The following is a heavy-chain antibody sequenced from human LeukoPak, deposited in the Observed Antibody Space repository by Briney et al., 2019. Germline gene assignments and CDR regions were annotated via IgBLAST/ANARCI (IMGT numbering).Heavy chain of an antibody. V-gene: IGHV4-39*01. CDR3: ARHVGELLDYHYMDV. J-gene: IGHJ6*03. D-gene: IGHD1-26*01. CDR1: GGSISTRTYY. CDR2: LYYRGAT. Sequence: SETLSLTCTVSGGSISTRTYYWGWIRQSPGKGLEWIGTLYYRGATYYTPSLKSRVIMSVDTSTNQFSLKFNSVTAADSAIYYCARHVGELLDYHYMDVWGKGITVTVSS.